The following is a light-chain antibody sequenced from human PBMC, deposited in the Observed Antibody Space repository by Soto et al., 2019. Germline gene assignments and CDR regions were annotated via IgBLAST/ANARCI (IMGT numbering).Light chain of an antibody. J-gene: IGKJ5*01. CDR3: QQYNHWPPIT. Sequence: EIVMTQSPPPLSWSQGRTATFPCRAGRPFAGDLPGYQHKPGQAPRLLIYGASTRATGIPARFSGSGSATEFTLTISSLQAEDFAVYYCQQYNHWPPITFGQGTRLEIK. CDR2: GAS. V-gene: IGKV3-15*01. CDR1: RPFAGD.